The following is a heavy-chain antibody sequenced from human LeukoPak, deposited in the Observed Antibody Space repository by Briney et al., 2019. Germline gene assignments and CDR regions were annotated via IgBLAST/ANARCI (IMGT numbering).Heavy chain of an antibody. CDR1: GYSLTSYW. CDR2: IYPGDSDT. Sequence: GGSLKLSCKGSGYSLTSYWIGWVRHMPGKGLEWMGIIYPGDSDTRYSPSFQGQVTISADKSISTAYLQWSSLKASDTAMYYCASGPPDAFDIWGQGTMVTVSS. V-gene: IGHV5-51*01. J-gene: IGHJ3*02. CDR3: ASGPPDAFDI.